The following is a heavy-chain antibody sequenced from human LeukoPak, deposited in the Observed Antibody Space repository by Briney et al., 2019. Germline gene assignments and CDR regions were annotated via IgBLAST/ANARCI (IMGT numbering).Heavy chain of an antibody. V-gene: IGHV3-7*01. D-gene: IGHD6-13*01. CDR3: ARAHSSSFDY. CDR1: GFTFSSYW. CDR2: IKEDASER. J-gene: IGHJ4*02. Sequence: GGSLRLSCAASGFTFSSYWMSWVRQAPGKGLEWVANIKEDASERYDVDSVKGRFTISRDNAKTSLYLQMNSLRAEDTAVYYCARAHSSSFDYWGQGTLVTVSS.